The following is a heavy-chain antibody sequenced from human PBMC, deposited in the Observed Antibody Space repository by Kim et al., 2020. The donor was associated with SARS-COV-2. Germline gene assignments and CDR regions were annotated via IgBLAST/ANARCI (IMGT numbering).Heavy chain of an antibody. CDR3: AKSYYDYVWGSYLYY. J-gene: IGHJ4*02. V-gene: IGHV3-23*01. D-gene: IGHD3-16*01. Sequence: DSVKGRFTISRDNPKNTLYLQMNSLRAEDTAVYYCAKSYYDYVWGSYLYYWGQGTLVTVSS.